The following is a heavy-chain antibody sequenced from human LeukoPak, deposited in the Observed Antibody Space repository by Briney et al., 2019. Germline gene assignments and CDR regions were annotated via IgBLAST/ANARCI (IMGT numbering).Heavy chain of an antibody. CDR1: GFTFSTRR. Sequence: PGGSLRLSCAATGFTFSTRRMSWVRQASGKGLEWVANIKEDGSEKNYVDSVKGRFTISRDNAKSSLYLQMSSLRAEDTAVYYCVTGYTVHAWGQGTLVTVSA. D-gene: IGHD5/OR15-5a*01. J-gene: IGHJ5*02. CDR3: VTGYTVHA. CDR2: IKEDGSEK. V-gene: IGHV3-7*05.